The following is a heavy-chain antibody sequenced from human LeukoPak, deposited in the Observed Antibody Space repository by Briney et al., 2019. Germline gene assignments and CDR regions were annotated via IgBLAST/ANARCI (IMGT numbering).Heavy chain of an antibody. Sequence: PSETLSLTCTVSGGSISSYYWSWIRQPPGKGLEWIGYIYYSGSTNYNPSLKSRVTISVDTSKNQFSLKLSSVTAADTAVYYCARLNVGDGSGSYFDYWGQGTLVTVSS. CDR1: GGSISSYY. D-gene: IGHD3-10*01. V-gene: IGHV4-59*08. CDR3: ARLNVGDGSGSYFDY. J-gene: IGHJ4*02. CDR2: IYYSGST.